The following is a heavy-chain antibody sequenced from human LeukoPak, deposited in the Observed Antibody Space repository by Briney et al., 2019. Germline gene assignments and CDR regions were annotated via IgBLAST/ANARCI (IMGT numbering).Heavy chain of an antibody. J-gene: IGHJ3*02. V-gene: IGHV4-34*01. Sequence: PSETLSLTCAVYGGSFSGYYWSWIRQPPGKGLEWIGEINHSGSTNYNPSLKSRVTISVDTSKNQFSPKLSSVTAADTAVYYCASALDAFDIWGQGTMVTVSS. CDR3: ASALDAFDI. CDR1: GGSFSGYY. CDR2: INHSGST.